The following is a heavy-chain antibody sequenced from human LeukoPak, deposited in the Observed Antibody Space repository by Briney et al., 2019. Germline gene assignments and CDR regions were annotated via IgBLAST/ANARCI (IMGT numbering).Heavy chain of an antibody. V-gene: IGHV4-59*11. D-gene: IGHD4-17*01. J-gene: IGHJ3*02. CDR3: ARDLVTVTKGFDI. CDR1: DDSFSSHY. Sequence: SETLSLTCAVSDDSFSSHYWTWIRQPPGKGLEWIGYISYIGTTNYNPSLKSRVTVSIDTSKNQFSLKLSSVTAADTAVYYCARDLVTVTKGFDIWGQGTMVSVSS. CDR2: ISYIGTT.